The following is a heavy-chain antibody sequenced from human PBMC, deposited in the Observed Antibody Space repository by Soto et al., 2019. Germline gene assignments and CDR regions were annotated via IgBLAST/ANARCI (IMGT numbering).Heavy chain of an antibody. CDR3: ARESRIAAPYHGMAV. V-gene: IGHV1-2*04. D-gene: IGHD6-6*01. CDR1: GYTFTGYY. J-gene: IGHJ6*02. CDR2: INPNSGGT. Sequence: QVQLVQSGAEVKKPGASVKVSCKASGYTFTGYYMHWVRQAPGQGLEWMGWINPNSGGTNYAHKFQGWVTMTRDTSISTAYMELSRLRADDTAVYYCARESRIAAPYHGMAVWGQGPTVTVSS.